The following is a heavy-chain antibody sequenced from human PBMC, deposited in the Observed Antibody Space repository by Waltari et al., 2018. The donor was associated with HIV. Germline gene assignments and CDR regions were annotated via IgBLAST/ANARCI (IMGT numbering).Heavy chain of an antibody. Sequence: QVQLVQSGAEVKKPGSSVKVSCKASGGTFRRYAISWGRQAPGQGLEWMGGIIPISGTTNYAQKFQGRVTITADESTSTANMELNSLKSEDTAVYYCARLGRSRFLEWIPFDPWGQGTLVTVSS. V-gene: IGHV1-69*12. CDR2: IIPISGTT. CDR1: GGTFRRYA. D-gene: IGHD3-3*01. J-gene: IGHJ5*02. CDR3: ARLGRSRFLEWIPFDP.